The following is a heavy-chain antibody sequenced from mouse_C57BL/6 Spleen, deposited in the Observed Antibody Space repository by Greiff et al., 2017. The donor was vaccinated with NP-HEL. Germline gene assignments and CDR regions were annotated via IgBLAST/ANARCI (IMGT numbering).Heavy chain of an antibody. J-gene: IGHJ4*01. D-gene: IGHD2-3*01. Sequence: QVQLKESGAELARPGASVKLSCKASGYTFTSSGISWVKQRTGQGLEWIGEIYPRSGNTYYNEKFKGKATLTADKSSSTAYMELRSLTSKDSAVYFCARRDGYYRAMDYWGQGTSVTVSS. CDR1: GYTFTSSG. CDR2: IYPRSGNT. V-gene: IGHV1-81*01. CDR3: ARRDGYYRAMDY.